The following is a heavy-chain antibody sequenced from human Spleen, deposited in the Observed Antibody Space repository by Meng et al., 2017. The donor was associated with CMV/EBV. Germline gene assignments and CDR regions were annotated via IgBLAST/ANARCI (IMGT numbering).Heavy chain of an antibody. Sequence: ASVKVSCKASGYTFTSYGMSWVRQAPGQGLEWMGWISTYNGNRNYAQKFQGRVTMTTDTSTSTAYMELRSLRSDDTAVYYCARGGPGEYYSGMDAWGQGTTVTVSS. J-gene: IGHJ6*02. D-gene: IGHD3-16*01. CDR3: ARGGPGEYYSGMDA. CDR1: GYTFTSYG. CDR2: ISTYNGNR. V-gene: IGHV1-18*01.